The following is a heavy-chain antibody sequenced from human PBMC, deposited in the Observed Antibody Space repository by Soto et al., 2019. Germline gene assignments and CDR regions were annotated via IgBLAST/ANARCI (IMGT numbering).Heavy chain of an antibody. V-gene: IGHV1-8*01. Sequence: ASVKVSCKASGYTFTSYDINWVRQATGQGLEWMGWMNPNSGNTGYAQKFQGRVTITRNTSISTAYMELSSLRSEDTAVYYCAREGYSSGWYGDAFDIWGQGTMVTVSS. CDR3: AREGYSSGWYGDAFDI. CDR2: MNPNSGNT. CDR1: GYTFTSYD. D-gene: IGHD6-19*01. J-gene: IGHJ3*02.